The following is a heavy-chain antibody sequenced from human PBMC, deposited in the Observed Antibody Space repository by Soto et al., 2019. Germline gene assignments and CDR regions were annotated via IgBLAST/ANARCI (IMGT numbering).Heavy chain of an antibody. CDR3: ARRAARALRQFDY. V-gene: IGHV4-39*01. CDR1: GGSISDSNYY. CDR2: IYYSGST. Sequence: PSETLSLTCTVSGGSISDSNYYWNWIRQPPGKGLEWIGGIYYSGSTYYNPSLNSRVTMSVDTSKNQFSLQLSSVTAADTAVYYCARRAARALRQFDYWSQGTLVTVSS. J-gene: IGHJ4*02. D-gene: IGHD6-6*01.